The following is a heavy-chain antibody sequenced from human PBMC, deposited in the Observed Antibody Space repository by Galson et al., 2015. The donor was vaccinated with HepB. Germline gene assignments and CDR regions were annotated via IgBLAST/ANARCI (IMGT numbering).Heavy chain of an antibody. CDR1: GYSFTSYW. CDR3: ARHPAGEMATISWAFDI. D-gene: IGHD5-24*01. V-gene: IGHV5-51*01. J-gene: IGHJ3*02. Sequence: QSGAEVKKPGESLKISCKGSGYSFTSYWIGWVRQMPGKGLEWMGIIYPGDSDTRYSPSFQGQVTISADKSISTAYLQWSSLKASDTAMYYCARHPAGEMATISWAFDIWGQGTMVTVSS. CDR2: IYPGDSDT.